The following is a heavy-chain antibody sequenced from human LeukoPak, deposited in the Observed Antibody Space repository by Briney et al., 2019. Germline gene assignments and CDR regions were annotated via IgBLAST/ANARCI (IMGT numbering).Heavy chain of an antibody. V-gene: IGHV3-74*01. D-gene: IGHD2-15*01. CDR3: ARDRSCGGGGCYLGDAFDI. Sequence: AGGSLRLSCVASGFSFSSYWMYWVRQAPGKGLVWVSRINIDGRTTTYADSVKGRFTVSRDNAKNTLYLQMNSLRAEDTAVYYCARDRSCGGGGCYLGDAFDIWGQGTMVTVSS. CDR2: INIDGRTT. CDR1: GFSFSSYW. J-gene: IGHJ3*02.